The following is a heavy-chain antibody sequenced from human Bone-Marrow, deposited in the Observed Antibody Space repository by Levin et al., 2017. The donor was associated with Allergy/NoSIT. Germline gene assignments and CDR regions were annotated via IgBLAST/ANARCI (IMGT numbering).Heavy chain of an antibody. Sequence: SETLSLTCSVSGSSINRNYWNWIRKPPGKRLEWIGYIHDSGTTTYNPSLKGRVTISLDTSKKQFSLRLNSVTAADTAVYFCAREGLSDNSAYFYDYWGQGTLVTVSS. CDR2: IHDSGTT. CDR1: GSSINRNY. J-gene: IGHJ4*02. CDR3: AREGLSDNSAYFYDY. D-gene: IGHD3-22*01. V-gene: IGHV4-59*01.